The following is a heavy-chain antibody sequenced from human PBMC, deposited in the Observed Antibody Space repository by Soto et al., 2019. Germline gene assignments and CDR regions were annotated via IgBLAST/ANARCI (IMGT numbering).Heavy chain of an antibody. Sequence: ASVKVSCKASGYTFTSYYMHWVRQAPGQGLEWMGIINPSGCSTSYTQKFQGRVTMTRDTSTSTVYMELSSLRSEDTAVYYCERDSRRWLVPDWFDPWGQGTLVTVSS. CDR3: ERDSRRWLVPDWFDP. D-gene: IGHD6-19*01. CDR1: GYTFTSYY. J-gene: IGHJ5*02. V-gene: IGHV1-46*01. CDR2: INPSGCST.